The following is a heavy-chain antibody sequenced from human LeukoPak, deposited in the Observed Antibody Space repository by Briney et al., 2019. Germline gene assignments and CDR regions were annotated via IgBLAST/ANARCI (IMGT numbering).Heavy chain of an antibody. V-gene: IGHV4-38-2*01. Sequence: SDTLSLTCAVSGYSISSSNWWGWIRQPPGKGLEWIGSIYYSGSTYYNPSLKSRVTISVDTSKNQFSLKLSSVTAADTAVYYCARTRYYYNSRSYGAPYYFDYWGQGTLVTVSS. D-gene: IGHD3-10*01. CDR3: ARTRYYYNSRSYGAPYYFDY. CDR2: IYYSGST. CDR1: GYSISSSNW. J-gene: IGHJ4*02.